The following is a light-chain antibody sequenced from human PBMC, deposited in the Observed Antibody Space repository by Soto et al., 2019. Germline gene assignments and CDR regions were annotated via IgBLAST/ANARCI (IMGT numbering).Light chain of an antibody. Sequence: QSVPAEPACVSGSPGESISICCTGARSDVGGYNYVSWYQQHPGKAPKLMIYEVTNRPSGLSNRFSCSKSGNTASLTISGLQAEDEADYYCSSYTSSSTVFGTGTKVTVL. J-gene: IGLJ1*01. V-gene: IGLV2-14*01. CDR2: EVT. CDR1: RSDVGGYNY. CDR3: SSYTSSSTV.